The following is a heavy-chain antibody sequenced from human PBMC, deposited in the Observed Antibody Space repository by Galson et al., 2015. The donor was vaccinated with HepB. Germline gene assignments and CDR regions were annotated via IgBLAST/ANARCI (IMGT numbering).Heavy chain of an antibody. J-gene: IGHJ5*02. CDR3: ARSQDIVVVPAAPLNNWFDP. V-gene: IGHV1-18*04. CDR1: GHTFTSYG. Sequence: SVKVSCKASGHTFTSYGISWVRQAPGQGLEWMGWISAYNGNTNYAQKLQGRVTMTTDTSTSTAYMELRSLRSDDTAVYYCARSQDIVVVPAAPLNNWFDPWGQGTLVTVSS. CDR2: ISAYNGNT. D-gene: IGHD2-2*01.